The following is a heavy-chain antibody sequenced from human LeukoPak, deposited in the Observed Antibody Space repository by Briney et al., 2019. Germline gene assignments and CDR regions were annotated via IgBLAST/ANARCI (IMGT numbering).Heavy chain of an antibody. CDR3: ARRELFYFDY. V-gene: IGHV4-59*01. CDR2: IYYSGST. CDR1: GGSFSGYY. Sequence: PSETLSLTCAVYGGSFSGYYWSWIRQPPGKGLEWIGYIYYSGSTNYNPSLKSRVTISVDTSKNQFSLKLSSVTAADTAVYYCARRELFYFDYWGQGTLVTVSS. J-gene: IGHJ4*02. D-gene: IGHD1-26*01.